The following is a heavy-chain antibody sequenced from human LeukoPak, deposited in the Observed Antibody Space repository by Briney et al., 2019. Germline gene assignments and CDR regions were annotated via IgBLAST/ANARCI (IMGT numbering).Heavy chain of an antibody. D-gene: IGHD1-26*01. CDR2: IKQDGYEK. Sequence: PGGSLRLSCAASGFTFNGYWMSWVRQTPEKGLEWVANIKQDGYEKYYVDSVKGRFTISRDNAKNSLYLQMNSLRADDTAIYYCARDKIVGPTTLDYWGQGTLVTVSS. J-gene: IGHJ4*02. V-gene: IGHV3-7*01. CDR1: GFTFNGYW. CDR3: ARDKIVGPTTLDY.